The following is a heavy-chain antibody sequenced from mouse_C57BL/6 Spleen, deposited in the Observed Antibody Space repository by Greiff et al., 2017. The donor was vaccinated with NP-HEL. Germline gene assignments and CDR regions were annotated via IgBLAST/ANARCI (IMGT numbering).Heavy chain of an antibody. Sequence: QVQLKQSGAELVRPGASVTLSCKASGYTFTDYEMHWVKQTPVHGLEWIGAIDPETGGTAYNQKFKGKAILTADKSSSTAYMELRSLTSEDSAVYYCTRGNARDYWGQGTSVTVSS. D-gene: IGHD2-1*01. J-gene: IGHJ4*01. CDR2: IDPETGGT. CDR1: GYTFTDYE. V-gene: IGHV1-15*01. CDR3: TRGNARDY.